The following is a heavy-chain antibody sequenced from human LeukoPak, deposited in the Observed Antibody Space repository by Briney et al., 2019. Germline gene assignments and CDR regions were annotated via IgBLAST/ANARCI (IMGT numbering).Heavy chain of an antibody. V-gene: IGHV3-30*18. Sequence: TGGSLRLSCAASGFTFSSYGMHWVRQAPGKGLEWVAVISYDGSNKYYADSVKGRFTISRDNSKNTLYLQMNSLRAEDTAVYYCAKGGDSSGYYGGPDYWGQGTLVTVSS. CDR1: GFTFSSYG. CDR2: ISYDGSNK. D-gene: IGHD3-22*01. J-gene: IGHJ4*02. CDR3: AKGGDSSGYYGGPDY.